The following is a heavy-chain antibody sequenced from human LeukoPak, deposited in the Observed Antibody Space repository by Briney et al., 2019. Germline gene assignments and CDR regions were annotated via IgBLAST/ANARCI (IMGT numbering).Heavy chain of an antibody. V-gene: IGHV3-23*01. CDR1: GFTFSSYA. J-gene: IGHJ4*02. CDR3: AKGVVAGREGYYFDY. D-gene: IGHD2-15*01. Sequence: GGSLRLSCAASGFTFSSYAMSWVRQAPGKGLEWVSAISGSGGSTYYADSVKGRFTISRDNSKNTLYLQMNSLRAEDTDVYYCAKGVVAGREGYYFDYWGQGTLVTVSS. CDR2: ISGSGGST.